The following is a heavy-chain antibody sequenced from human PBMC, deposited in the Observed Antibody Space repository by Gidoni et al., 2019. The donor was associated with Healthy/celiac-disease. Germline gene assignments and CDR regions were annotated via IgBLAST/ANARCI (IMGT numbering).Heavy chain of an antibody. V-gene: IGHV3-30-3*01. J-gene: IGHJ4*02. Sequence: QVQLVESGGGVVQPGRSLRLSCAASGFTFSRDAMHWVRQAPGKGLEWVAVISYDGSNKYYADSVKGRFTISRDNSKNTLYLQMNSLRAEDTAVYYCARDRGDSSGWYFWVYWGQGTLVTVSS. CDR3: ARDRGDSSGWYFWVY. CDR1: GFTFSRDA. CDR2: ISYDGSNK. D-gene: IGHD6-19*01.